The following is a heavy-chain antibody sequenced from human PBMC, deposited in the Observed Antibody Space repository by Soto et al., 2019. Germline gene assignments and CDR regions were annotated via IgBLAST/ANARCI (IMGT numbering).Heavy chain of an antibody. V-gene: IGHV4-59*01. J-gene: IGHJ4*02. Sequence: QVQLQESGPGLVKPSETLSLTCTVSGDSISSYYWNWIRQPPGKGLEWIGYTYYSGSTDYNPSLTSRVTISVDTSKNQFSLKLTSVTAADTAVYYCARGRGYSGYDLGYWGQGTLVTVSS. CDR1: GDSISSYY. D-gene: IGHD5-12*01. CDR3: ARGRGYSGYDLGY. CDR2: TYYSGST.